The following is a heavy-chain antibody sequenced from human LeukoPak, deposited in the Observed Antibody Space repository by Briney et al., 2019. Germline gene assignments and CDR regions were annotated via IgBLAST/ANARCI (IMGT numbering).Heavy chain of an antibody. CDR2: TSYRGRT. D-gene: IGHD4-17*01. Sequence: SETLSLTCTVSGDSFGSHYWTWIRQPPGKGLEWIGYTSYRGRTNYNPSLKSRVTISIDTSKNQFSLRLSSVTAADTAVYCARDLVTVTKGFDIWGQGTMVSVSS. CDR3: ARDLVTVTKGFDI. V-gene: IGHV4-59*11. CDR1: GDSFGSHY. J-gene: IGHJ3*02.